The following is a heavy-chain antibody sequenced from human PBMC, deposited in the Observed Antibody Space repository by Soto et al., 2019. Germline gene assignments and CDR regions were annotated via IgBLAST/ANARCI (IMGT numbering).Heavy chain of an antibody. V-gene: IGHV3-33*01. J-gene: IGHJ6*02. CDR1: GFTFRSYG. CDR3: ARVTYSSSAAPFRYYGMDV. CDR2: IWYDGGNK. D-gene: IGHD6-6*01. Sequence: QVQVVESGGGEVQPGRSLRLSCAASGFTFRSYGMHWVRQAPGKGLEWVAVIWYDGGNKHYADSVKGRFTISRDNSKNTLYLQMKSLRAEDTAVYYCARVTYSSSAAPFRYYGMDVWGQGTTVTVSS.